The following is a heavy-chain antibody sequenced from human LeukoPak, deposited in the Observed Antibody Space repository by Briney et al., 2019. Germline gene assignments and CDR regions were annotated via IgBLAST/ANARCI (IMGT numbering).Heavy chain of an antibody. CDR1: GFTFSSYA. Sequence: PGGSLRLSCAASGFTFSSYAMSWVRQAPGKGLEWVSAISGSGGSTYYADSVKGRFTISRDNSKNTLYLQMNSLRAEDTAVYYCAKTYGDYGLTYYYYGMDVWGQGTTVTVSS. J-gene: IGHJ6*02. CDR3: AKTYGDYGLTYYYYGMDV. CDR2: ISGSGGST. V-gene: IGHV3-23*01. D-gene: IGHD4-17*01.